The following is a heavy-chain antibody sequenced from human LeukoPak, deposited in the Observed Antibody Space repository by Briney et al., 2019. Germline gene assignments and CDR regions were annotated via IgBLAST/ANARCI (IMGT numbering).Heavy chain of an antibody. CDR1: GGSISSGGYY. Sequence: SQTLSLTCTVSGGSISSGGYYWSWIRQPPGKGLEWIGYIFHSGNTYYNPSLKSRVTMSVDTSKKQFSLKLSSVTAADTAVYYCARDVGDIVVVPAAPRWFDPWGQGTLVTVSS. CDR2: IFHSGNT. D-gene: IGHD2-2*01. CDR3: ARDVGDIVVVPAAPRWFDP. V-gene: IGHV4-30-2*01. J-gene: IGHJ5*02.